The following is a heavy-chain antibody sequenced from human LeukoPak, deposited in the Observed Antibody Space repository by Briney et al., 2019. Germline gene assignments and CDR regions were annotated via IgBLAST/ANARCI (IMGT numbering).Heavy chain of an antibody. J-gene: IGHJ4*02. V-gene: IGHV3-21*01. CDR3: ARATQWELLVFFDY. Sequence: GGSLRLSCAASGFTFSSYGMSWVRQAPGKGLEWVSSISSSSSYIYYADSVKGRFTISRDNAKNSLYLQMNSLRAEDTAVYYCARATQWELLVFFDYWGQGTLVTVSS. D-gene: IGHD1-26*01. CDR1: GFTFSSYG. CDR2: ISSSSSYI.